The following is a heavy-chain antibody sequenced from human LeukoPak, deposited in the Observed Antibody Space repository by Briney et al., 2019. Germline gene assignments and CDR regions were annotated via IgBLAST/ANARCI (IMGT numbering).Heavy chain of an antibody. D-gene: IGHD4-17*01. CDR3: ARDGPRDYGDYVPVHDAFDI. CDR1: GFTFSTYA. CDR2: ISYDGSTK. J-gene: IGHJ3*02. V-gene: IGHV3-30-3*01. Sequence: PGRSLRLSCAASGFTFSTYAMHWVRQAPGKGLQWVAVISYDGSTKYYADSVKGRFTISRDNSKNTLYLQMNSLRAEDTAVYYCARDGPRDYGDYVPVHDAFDIWGQGTMVTVSS.